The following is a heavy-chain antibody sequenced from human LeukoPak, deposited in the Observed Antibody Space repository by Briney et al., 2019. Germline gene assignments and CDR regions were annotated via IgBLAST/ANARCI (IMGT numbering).Heavy chain of an antibody. CDR2: ISAYNGNT. D-gene: IGHD6-13*01. CDR1: DYTFTSYG. Sequence: GASVKVSCKASDYTFTSYGINWVRQAPGQGLEWMGWISAYNGNTNYAQKLQGRVTMTTDTSTSTAYMELRSLRSDDTAVYYCARVLIAAAGTDYYYYMDVWGKGTTVTVSS. V-gene: IGHV1-18*01. J-gene: IGHJ6*03. CDR3: ARVLIAAAGTDYYYYMDV.